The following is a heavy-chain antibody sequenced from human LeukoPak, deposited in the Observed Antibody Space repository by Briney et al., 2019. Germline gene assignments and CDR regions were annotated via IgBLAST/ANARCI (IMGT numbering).Heavy chain of an antibody. V-gene: IGHV4-59*01. CDR1: GGSIRSYY. CDR2: IYSSGST. J-gene: IGHJ6*02. Sequence: SETLSLTCTVSGGSIRSYYWSWIRQPPGKNLEWIGYIYSSGSTSYNPSLRSRVAISADTSRNQVSLNLKFLTSADTAVYYCARDGGAPIYGLDVWGQGTTVTVSS. D-gene: IGHD3-16*01. CDR3: ARDGGAPIYGLDV.